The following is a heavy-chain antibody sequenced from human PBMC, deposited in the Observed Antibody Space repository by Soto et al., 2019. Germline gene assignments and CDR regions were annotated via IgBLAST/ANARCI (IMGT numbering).Heavy chain of an antibody. V-gene: IGHV3-7*03. CDR3: ARGGRRSGSYADAFDI. CDR2: IKQDGSDK. Sequence: EVQLVESGGGLVQPGGSLRLSCAASGFTFTSYWMSWVRQAPGKGLEWVANIKQDGSDKYYVDSVKGRFTISRDNAENSLYLQMNSPRAEDTAVYYCARGGRRSGSYADAFDIWGQGTMVTVSS. CDR1: GFTFTSYW. D-gene: IGHD1-26*01. J-gene: IGHJ3*02.